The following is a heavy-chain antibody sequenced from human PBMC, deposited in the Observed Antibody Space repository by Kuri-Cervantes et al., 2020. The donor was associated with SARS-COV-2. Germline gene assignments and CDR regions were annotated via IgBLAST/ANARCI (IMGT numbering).Heavy chain of an antibody. CDR1: GYTFTSYG. Sequence: ASVKVSCKASGYTFTSYGISWVRQAPGQGLEWMGWISAYNGNTNYAQKLQGRVTMTTDTSTSTAYMELRSLRSDDTAVYYCARGISCGGDCYPFDYWGQGTLVPSPQ. CDR3: ARGISCGGDCYPFDY. D-gene: IGHD2-21*01. V-gene: IGHV1-18*01. CDR2: ISAYNGNT. J-gene: IGHJ4*02.